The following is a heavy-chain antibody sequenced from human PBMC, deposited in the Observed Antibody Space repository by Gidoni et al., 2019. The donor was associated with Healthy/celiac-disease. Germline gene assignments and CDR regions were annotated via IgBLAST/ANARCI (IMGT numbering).Heavy chain of an antibody. CDR3: AKDGNWNYFYYYGMDV. J-gene: IGHJ6*02. V-gene: IGHV3-23*01. CDR2: ISGSGGST. CDR1: GFTFSSYA. D-gene: IGHD1-1*01. Sequence: EVQLLESGGGLVQPGGSLRLSCAASGFTFSSYAMSWVRQAPGKGLEWVSAISGSGGSTYYADSVKGRFTISRDNSKNTLYLQMNSLRAEDTAVYYCAKDGNWNYFYYYGMDVWGQGTTVTVSS.